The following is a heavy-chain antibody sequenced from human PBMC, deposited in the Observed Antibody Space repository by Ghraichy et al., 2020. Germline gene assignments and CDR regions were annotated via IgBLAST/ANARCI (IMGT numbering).Heavy chain of an antibody. CDR3: ARRAVAGKDAFDI. D-gene: IGHD6-19*01. V-gene: IGHV4-39*07. CDR1: GGSISSSSYY. CDR2: IYYSGST. J-gene: IGHJ3*02. Sequence: SETLSLTCTVSGGSISSSSYYWGWIRQPPGKGLEWIGSIYYSGSTYYNPSLKSRVTISVDTSKNQFSLKLSSVTAADTAVYYCARRAVAGKDAFDIWGQGTMVTVSS.